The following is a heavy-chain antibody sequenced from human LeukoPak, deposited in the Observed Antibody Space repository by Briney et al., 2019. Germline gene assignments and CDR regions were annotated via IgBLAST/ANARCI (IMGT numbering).Heavy chain of an antibody. CDR2: INPSGST. CDR3: VRGSRVYCGGDCYYY. Sequence: SETLSLTCTVFGGSSSGYYWSWIRQPPDKGLEWIGEINPSGSTNYNPSLKTRVTISTDTSKNHFSLNLNSVTAADTGVYYCVRGSRVYCGGDCYYYWGQGTLVTVSS. V-gene: IGHV4-34*01. J-gene: IGHJ4*02. D-gene: IGHD2-21*02. CDR1: GGSSSGYY.